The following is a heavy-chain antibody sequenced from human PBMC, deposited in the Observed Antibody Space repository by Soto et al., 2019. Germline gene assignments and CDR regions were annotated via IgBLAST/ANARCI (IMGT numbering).Heavy chain of an antibody. D-gene: IGHD2-15*01. V-gene: IGHV3-23*04. Sequence: EVQLVESGGGLVQPGGSLRLSCADSGFPFSNYVMSWVRQAPGKGLEWVSSISGSGDNTYYADSVKGRFTISRDNSKNTLYLQMNSLRAEDTAVYYCTKAGYCSGGSCHVAFDIWGQGTMVTVSS. CDR3: TKAGYCSGGSCHVAFDI. CDR2: ISGSGDNT. CDR1: GFPFSNYV. J-gene: IGHJ3*02.